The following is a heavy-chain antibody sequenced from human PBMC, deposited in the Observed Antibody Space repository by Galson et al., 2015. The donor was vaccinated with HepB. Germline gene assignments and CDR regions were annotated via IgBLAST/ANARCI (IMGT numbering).Heavy chain of an antibody. CDR2: IIPILGIA. D-gene: IGHD6-19*01. Sequence: SVKVSCKASGGTFSSYTISWVRQAPGQGLEWMGRIIPILGIANYAQKFQGRVTITADKSTSTAYMELSSLRSEDTAVYYCARVGYSSGWTEGYYFDYWGQGTLVTVSS. V-gene: IGHV1-69*02. J-gene: IGHJ4*02. CDR1: GGTFSSYT. CDR3: ARVGYSSGWTEGYYFDY.